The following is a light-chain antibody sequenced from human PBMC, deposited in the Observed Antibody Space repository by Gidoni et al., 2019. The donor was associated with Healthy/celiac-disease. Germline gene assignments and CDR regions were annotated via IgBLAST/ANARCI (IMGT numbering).Light chain of an antibody. V-gene: IGLV1-40*01. Sequence: QSVLTQPPSVSGAPGQRFPISCTGSSSNIGAGYDVHWYQQLPGTAPKLLIYGNSNRPSGVPDRFSGSKSGTSASLASTGLQAGDEADYYCQSYDSSLSAFYVFGTGTKVTVL. CDR2: GNS. CDR3: QSYDSSLSAFYV. CDR1: SSNIGAGYD. J-gene: IGLJ1*01.